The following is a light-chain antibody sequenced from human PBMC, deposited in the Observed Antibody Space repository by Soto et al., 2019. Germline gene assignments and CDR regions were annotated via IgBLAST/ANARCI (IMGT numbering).Light chain of an antibody. J-gene: IGLJ1*01. Sequence: QSVLTQPASVSGSPGQSITISCTGTSSDVGGYDYVSWYQHHPGKAPKLMIYDVSNRPSGVSNRFSGSKSGNTASLTISGLQAEDEADYYCSSYTSSSLNGYVFGTGTKVTVL. CDR3: SSYTSSSLNGYV. V-gene: IGLV2-14*03. CDR2: DVS. CDR1: SSDVGGYDY.